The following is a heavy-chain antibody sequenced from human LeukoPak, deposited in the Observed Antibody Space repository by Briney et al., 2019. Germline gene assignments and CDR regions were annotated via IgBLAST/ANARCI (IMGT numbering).Heavy chain of an antibody. Sequence: PSQTLSLTCTVSGGSISSGGYYWSWIRQHPGKGLEWIGYTYYSGSTYYNPSLKSRVTISVDTSKNQFSLKLSSVTAADTAVYYCARSLSPYDILTGYYFGFDYWGQGTLVTVSS. CDR2: TYYSGST. V-gene: IGHV4-31*03. D-gene: IGHD3-9*01. J-gene: IGHJ4*02. CDR1: GGSISSGGYY. CDR3: ARSLSPYDILTGYYFGFDY.